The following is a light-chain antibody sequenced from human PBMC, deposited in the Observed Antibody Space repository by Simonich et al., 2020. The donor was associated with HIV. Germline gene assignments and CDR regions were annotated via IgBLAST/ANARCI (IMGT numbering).Light chain of an antibody. Sequence: DILMTQSPSSLPASVGDRVTITFRASQGVSNSLAWYQQKPGKAPKLLLYAASRLESGVPSRFSGSGSGTDYTLTISSLQPEDFATYYCQQYYSTLMYTFGQGTKLEIK. CDR2: AAS. V-gene: IGKV1-NL1*01. CDR1: QGVSNS. J-gene: IGKJ2*01. CDR3: QQYYSTLMYT.